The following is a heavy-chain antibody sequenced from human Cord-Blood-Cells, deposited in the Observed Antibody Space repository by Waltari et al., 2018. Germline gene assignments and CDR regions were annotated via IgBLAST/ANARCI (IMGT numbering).Heavy chain of an antibody. CDR3: ARGGDCSSTSCYWFDP. V-gene: IGHV1-8*03. D-gene: IGHD2-2*01. CDR1: GYTFTSYD. Sequence: QVQLVQSGAEVKKPGASVKVSCKASGYTFTSYDINWVRQATGQGLEWMGLMNPNSGKTGYAQKFQGRVTITRNTSISTAYMELSSLRSEDTAVYYCARGGDCSSTSCYWFDPWGQGTLVTVSS. CDR2: MNPNSGKT. J-gene: IGHJ5*02.